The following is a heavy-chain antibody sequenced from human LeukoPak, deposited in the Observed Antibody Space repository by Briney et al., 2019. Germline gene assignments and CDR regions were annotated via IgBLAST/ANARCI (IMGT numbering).Heavy chain of an antibody. CDR1: GFSFSSYG. CDR2: INSNGGTT. J-gene: IGHJ4*02. V-gene: IGHV3-64*01. Sequence: GGSLRLSCAASGFSFSSYGMHWVRQAPGKGLEYVSAINSNGGTTYYANSVKGRFTISRDNSRSTLYLQMGSLSAEDMAVYYCAREGSYGGSDYWGQGTLVTVSS. CDR3: AREGSYGGSDY. D-gene: IGHD3-16*01.